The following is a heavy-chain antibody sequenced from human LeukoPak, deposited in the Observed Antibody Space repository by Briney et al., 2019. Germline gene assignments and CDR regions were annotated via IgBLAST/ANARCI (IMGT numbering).Heavy chain of an antibody. CDR2: NMNT. CDR1: GASLSSGDHH. CDR3: ATYYVNGAGRGH. Sequence: SETLSLTCLLSGASLSSGDHHWRWLRQAPVKGLEWIGHNMNTYYNPSLKSRVTISIDTSKNKFSLMLSTVTAADTTIYYCATYYVNGAGRGHWGPGTLVTVSS. J-gene: IGHJ4*02. V-gene: IGHV4-61*08. D-gene: IGHD2-8*01.